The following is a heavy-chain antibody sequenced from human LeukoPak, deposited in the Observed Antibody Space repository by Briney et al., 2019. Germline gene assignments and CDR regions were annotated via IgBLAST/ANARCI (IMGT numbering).Heavy chain of an antibody. Sequence: GASVKVSCKASGYTFTSYGISWVRQAPGQGLEWMGWISAYNGNTNYAQKLQGGVTMTTDTSTSTAYMELRSLRSDDSAVYCCARTGRILNSGSYGGYWGQGTLVTVSS. D-gene: IGHD1-26*01. V-gene: IGHV1-18*01. CDR1: GYTFTSYG. CDR3: ARTGRILNSGSYGGY. J-gene: IGHJ4*02. CDR2: ISAYNGNT.